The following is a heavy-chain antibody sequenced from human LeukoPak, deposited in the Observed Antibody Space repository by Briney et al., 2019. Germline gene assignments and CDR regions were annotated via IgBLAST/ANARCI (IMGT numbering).Heavy chain of an antibody. CDR3: ARDKGPGSSSPNY. Sequence: PSETLSLTCTVSGGSISSGGYYWSWIRQPPGKGLEWIGYIYHSGSTYYNPSLKSRVTISVDTSKNQFSLKLSSVTAADTAVYYCARDKGPGSSSPNYWGQGTLVTVSS. CDR2: IYHSGST. V-gene: IGHV4-30-2*01. J-gene: IGHJ4*02. CDR1: GGSISSGGYY. D-gene: IGHD6-13*01.